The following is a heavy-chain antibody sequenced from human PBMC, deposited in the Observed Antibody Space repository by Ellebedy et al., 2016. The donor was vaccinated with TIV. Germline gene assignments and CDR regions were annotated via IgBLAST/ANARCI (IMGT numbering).Heavy chain of an antibody. CDR3: AGHGDRAMTH. Sequence: GESLKISCAASGFTVSSNYLTWVRQAPGTGLEWVSVIYSGGTTHYADSVKGRFTISRDKSKNTMYLQMNSLRAEDTAVYYCAGHGDRAMTHWGQGTLVTVSS. J-gene: IGHJ4*02. D-gene: IGHD5-18*01. V-gene: IGHV3-53*01. CDR1: GFTVSSNY. CDR2: IYSGGTT.